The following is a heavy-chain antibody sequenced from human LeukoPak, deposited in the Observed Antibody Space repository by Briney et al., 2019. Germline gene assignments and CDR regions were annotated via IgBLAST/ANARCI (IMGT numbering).Heavy chain of an antibody. J-gene: IGHJ4*02. Sequence: GGSLRLSCVASGFTFSNYVMYWVRQVPGKGLEGVLGIIGTSSYTYSADFVKGRFTISRDNSMNTLWLQMNSLRVEDTAVYYCAKGSNFYASGSHFDVWGQGTLVTVSS. CDR1: GFTFSNYV. CDR3: AKGSNFYASGSHFDV. D-gene: IGHD3-10*01. V-gene: IGHV3-23*01. CDR2: IIGTSSYT.